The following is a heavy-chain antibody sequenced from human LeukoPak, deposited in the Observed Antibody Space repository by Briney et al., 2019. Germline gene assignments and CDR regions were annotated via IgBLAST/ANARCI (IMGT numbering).Heavy chain of an antibody. CDR1: GGSISSGGYY. J-gene: IGHJ5*02. Sequence: SETLSLPCTVSGGSISSGGYYWSWIRQHPGKVLEWIGYSYYSGSTYYNPSLKSRVTISVDTSKNQFSLKLSSVTAADTAVYYCARASFYGSGSYDNWFDPWGQGTLVTVSS. CDR3: ARASFYGSGSYDNWFDP. D-gene: IGHD3-10*01. V-gene: IGHV4-31*03. CDR2: SYYSGST.